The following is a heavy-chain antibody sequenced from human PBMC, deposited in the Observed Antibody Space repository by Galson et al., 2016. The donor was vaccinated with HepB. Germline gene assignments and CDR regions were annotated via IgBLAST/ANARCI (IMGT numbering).Heavy chain of an antibody. CDR1: GFSVSTNGES. CDR2: VYWDDDK. CDR3: VHRLGYCSGGSCSDY. Sequence: PALVKPTQTLTLTCTCSGFSVSTNGESVGWIRQPPGKALEWLALVYWDDDKRYSPSLKSRLTITKDTSKNQVVLTMTNMDPVDTATYYCVHRLGYCSGGSCSDYWGQGTLVTVSS. D-gene: IGHD2-15*01. J-gene: IGHJ4*02. V-gene: IGHV2-5*02.